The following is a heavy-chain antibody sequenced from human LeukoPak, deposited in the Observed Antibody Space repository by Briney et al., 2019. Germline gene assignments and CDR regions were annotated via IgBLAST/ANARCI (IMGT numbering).Heavy chain of an antibody. CDR2: INPNSGGT. Sequence: ASVKVSCKASGYIFTGYYMHWVRQAPGQGLEWMGWINPNSGGTYYAQKFQGRVTMTRDTSISTAYMELSRLRSDDTAVYYCARSDYYYYYMDVWGKGTTVTVSS. CDR1: GYIFTGYY. V-gene: IGHV1-2*02. CDR3: ARSDYYYYYMDV. J-gene: IGHJ6*03.